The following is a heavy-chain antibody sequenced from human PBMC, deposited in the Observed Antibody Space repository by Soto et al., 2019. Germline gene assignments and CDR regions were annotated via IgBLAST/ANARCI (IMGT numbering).Heavy chain of an antibody. CDR3: ARLSRITIFGVVTTYYMDV. Sequence: ASVKVSCKASGYTFTSYGISWVRQAPGQGLEWMGWISAYNGNTNYAQKLQGRVTMTTDTSTSTAYMELRSLRSDDTAVYYCARLSRITIFGVVTTYYMDVWGKGTTVTVSS. V-gene: IGHV1-18*01. CDR1: GYTFTSYG. D-gene: IGHD3-3*01. CDR2: ISAYNGNT. J-gene: IGHJ6*03.